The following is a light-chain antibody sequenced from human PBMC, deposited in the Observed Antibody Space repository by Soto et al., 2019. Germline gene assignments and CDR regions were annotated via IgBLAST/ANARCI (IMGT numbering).Light chain of an antibody. CDR3: QQYNNWPLTT. V-gene: IGKV3D-15*01. CDR1: QSVSSW. CDR2: DAS. J-gene: IGKJ5*01. Sequence: MTQSPSTLSASVGDRVTITCRASQSVSSWVAWYQQKPGQAPRLLIYDASNRATGIPARFSGSGSGTDFTLIISSLQSEDFAVYYCQQYNNWPLTTFGQGTRLEI.